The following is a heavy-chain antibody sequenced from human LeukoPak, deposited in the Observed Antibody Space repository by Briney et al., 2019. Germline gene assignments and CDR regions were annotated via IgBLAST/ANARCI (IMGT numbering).Heavy chain of an antibody. V-gene: IGHV1-8*01. J-gene: IGHJ4*02. Sequence: GASVKVSCKASGYTFTSYDINWVRQATGQGFEWMGWMNPNSGNTGYAQKFQGRVTMTRNTSISTAYMELSSLRSEDTAVYYCARSHLGHYYGSGGPGDYWGQGTLVTVSS. CDR1: GYTFTSYD. D-gene: IGHD3-10*01. CDR3: ARSHLGHYYGSGGPGDY. CDR2: MNPNSGNT.